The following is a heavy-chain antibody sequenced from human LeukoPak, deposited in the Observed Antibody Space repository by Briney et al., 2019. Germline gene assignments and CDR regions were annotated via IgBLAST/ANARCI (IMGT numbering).Heavy chain of an antibody. CDR2: IYYSGST. V-gene: IGHV4-59*11. CDR3: ARDSGSSWLHLGAFDI. J-gene: IGHJ3*02. Sequence: ASETLSLTCSVSGGSISSHYWSWIRQPPGKGLEWIGYIYYSGSTNYNPSLKSRVTISVDTSKNQFSLKLSSVTAADTAVYYCARDSGSSWLHLGAFDIWGQGTMVTVSS. CDR1: GGSISSHY. D-gene: IGHD6-13*01.